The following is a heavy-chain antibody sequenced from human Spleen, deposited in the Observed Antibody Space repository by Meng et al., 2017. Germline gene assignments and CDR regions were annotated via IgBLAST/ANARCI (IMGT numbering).Heavy chain of an antibody. J-gene: IGHJ5*02. V-gene: IGHV1-69*09. CDR1: AGTCICYT. Sequence: VKMVESVSVVEKRGSSLKVLCKCSAGTCICYTISVVRQAPGQGLEWMGRLIPILGIANYAQKFQGRVTITADKSTSTAYMELSSLRSEDTAVYYCARTSPGWFDPWGQGTLVTVSS. CDR2: LIPILGIA. CDR3: ARTSPGWFDP.